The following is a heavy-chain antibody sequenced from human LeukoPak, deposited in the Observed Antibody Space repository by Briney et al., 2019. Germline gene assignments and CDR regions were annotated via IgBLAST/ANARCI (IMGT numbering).Heavy chain of an antibody. CDR2: ISGSGTI. CDR3: ARDSGTTGEVKFDP. D-gene: IGHD3-10*01. V-gene: IGHV4-4*07. J-gene: IGHJ5*02. CDR1: GGSIHSY. Sequence: PPETLSLTCTVSGGSIHSYWSWIRQPAGKGLEWIGRISGSGTITYNPALQSRLTISIDTSKNQFSLKLMSVTAADTAVYYCARDSGTTGEVKFDPWGQGTLVTVSS.